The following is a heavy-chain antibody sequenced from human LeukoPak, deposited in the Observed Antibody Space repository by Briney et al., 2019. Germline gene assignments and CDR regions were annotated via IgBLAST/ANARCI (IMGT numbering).Heavy chain of an antibody. J-gene: IGHJ4*02. D-gene: IGHD4-17*01. Sequence: GASVKVSCKASGYTLTSYGISWVRQAPGQGLEWMGWISAYNGNTNYAQKLQGRVTMTTDTSTSTAYMELRSLRSDGTAVYYCARTPDYGDSTCFDYWGQGTLVTVSS. CDR2: ISAYNGNT. V-gene: IGHV1-18*01. CDR1: GYTLTSYG. CDR3: ARTPDYGDSTCFDY.